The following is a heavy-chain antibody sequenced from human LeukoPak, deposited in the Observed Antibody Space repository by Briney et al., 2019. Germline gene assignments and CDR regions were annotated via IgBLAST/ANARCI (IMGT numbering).Heavy chain of an antibody. Sequence: GTSLRLSCVASGFSFSNHGMHWVPQAPGKGLEWVSVVARDGGAKFYADSVKGRFTLSRDNSKNMFFLQMNFLTVEDTAIYYCAREATWGQWYFDHWGQGTPVIVSS. CDR1: GFSFSNHG. D-gene: IGHD6-19*01. J-gene: IGHJ4*02. CDR3: AREATWGQWYFDH. V-gene: IGHV3-30*03. CDR2: VARDGGAK.